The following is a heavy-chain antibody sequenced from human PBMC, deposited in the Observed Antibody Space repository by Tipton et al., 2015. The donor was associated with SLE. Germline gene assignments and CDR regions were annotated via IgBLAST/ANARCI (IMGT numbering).Heavy chain of an antibody. CDR1: GVSISSYY. Sequence: TLSLTCSVSGVSISSYYWSWIRQPPGKGLEWIGYMSYSGGTKYSPSLKSRVTISADTSDKQFSLKLTSVTAADTAVYYCARSPPALRSHRYFDSWGQGTLVTVSS. V-gene: IGHV4-59*01. CDR2: MSYSGGT. D-gene: IGHD3-3*01. J-gene: IGHJ4*02. CDR3: ARSPPALRSHRYFDS.